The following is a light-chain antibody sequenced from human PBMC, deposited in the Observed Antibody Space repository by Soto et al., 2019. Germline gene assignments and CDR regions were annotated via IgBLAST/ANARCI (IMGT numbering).Light chain of an antibody. V-gene: IGLV2-14*03. J-gene: IGLJ1*01. CDR1: SSDVGGSNY. CDR2: DVN. CDR3: TSYRRGPLYV. Sequence: QSVLTQHASESGSPGQSITVSCTGISSDVGGSNYVSWYQQHPGKAPRLIIFDVNNRPSGVSPRFSGSKSGNTASLTISGLQAEDDAHYFCTSYRRGPLYVFGTGTKVTVL.